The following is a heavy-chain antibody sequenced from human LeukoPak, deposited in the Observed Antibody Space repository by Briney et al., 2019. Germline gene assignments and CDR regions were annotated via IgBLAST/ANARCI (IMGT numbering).Heavy chain of an antibody. Sequence: ASVKVSCKASGYTFTSYDINWVRQATGQGLEWMGWMNPNSGNTGYAQKFQGRVTITRNTSISTAYMELSSLRSEDTAVYFCTRADDYYYGMDVWGQGITVTVSS. V-gene: IGHV1-8*03. J-gene: IGHJ6*02. CDR1: GYTFTSYD. CDR3: TRADDYYYGMDV. CDR2: MNPNSGNT. D-gene: IGHD3-16*01.